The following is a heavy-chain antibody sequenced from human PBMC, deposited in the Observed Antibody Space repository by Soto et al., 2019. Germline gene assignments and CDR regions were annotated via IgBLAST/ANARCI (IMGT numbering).Heavy chain of an antibody. Sequence: QVQLQQWGAGLLKPSETLSLTCAVYGGSFSGYYWSWIRHPPGKGLEWIGEINHSGSTNYNPSLKSRVTISVDTSKNQFSLKLSSVTAADTAVYYCAREYYYDSSGYSHWGQGTLVTVSS. J-gene: IGHJ4*02. CDR1: GGSFSGYY. V-gene: IGHV4-34*01. CDR2: INHSGST. D-gene: IGHD3-22*01. CDR3: AREYYYDSSGYSH.